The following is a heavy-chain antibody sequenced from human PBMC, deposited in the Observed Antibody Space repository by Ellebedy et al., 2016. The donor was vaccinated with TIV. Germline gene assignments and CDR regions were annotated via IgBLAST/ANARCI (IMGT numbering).Heavy chain of an antibody. CDR2: ISYDGSDK. D-gene: IGHD3-22*01. Sequence: GGSLRLXCAASGFTFSSYGMHWVRQAPGKGLEWVAVISYDGSDKYYADSVKGRFTISRDNSKNTLYLQMNSLRAEDTAVYYCATMIAVSLEENWFDPWGQGTLVTVSS. CDR1: GFTFSSYG. CDR3: ATMIAVSLEENWFDP. J-gene: IGHJ5*02. V-gene: IGHV3-30*03.